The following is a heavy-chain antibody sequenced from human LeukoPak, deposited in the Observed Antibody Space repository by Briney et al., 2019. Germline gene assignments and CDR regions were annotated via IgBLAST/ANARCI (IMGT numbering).Heavy chain of an antibody. CDR3: ARAPYDSSGYYRYYYYMDV. Sequence: SETLSLTCTVSGGSISSYYWNWIRQPAGKGLEWIGRIYTSGSTNYNPSLKSRVTMSVDTSKNQFSLKLSSVTAADTAVYYCARAPYDSSGYYRYYYYMDVWGKGTTVTVS. CDR1: GGSISSYY. V-gene: IGHV4-4*07. J-gene: IGHJ6*03. CDR2: IYTSGST. D-gene: IGHD3-22*01.